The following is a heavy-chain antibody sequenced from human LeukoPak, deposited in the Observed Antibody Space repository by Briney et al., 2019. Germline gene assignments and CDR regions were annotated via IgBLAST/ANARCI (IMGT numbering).Heavy chain of an antibody. Sequence: PGGSLRLSCAASGFTFSDCYMSWIRQAPGKGLEWVGRIKSKTDGGTTDYAAPVKGRFTISRDDSKNTLYLQMNSLRTEDTALYYCTTGNEYDSVAYDHWGQGTLVTVSS. CDR2: IKSKTDGGTT. D-gene: IGHD2-8*02. J-gene: IGHJ4*02. CDR3: TTGNEYDSVAYDH. V-gene: IGHV3-15*01. CDR1: GFTFSDCY.